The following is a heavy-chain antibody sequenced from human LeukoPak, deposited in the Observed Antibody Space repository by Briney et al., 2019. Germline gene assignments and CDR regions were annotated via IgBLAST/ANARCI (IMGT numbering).Heavy chain of an antibody. CDR1: GGSFSGYY. Sequence: PSETLSLTCAVYGGSFSGYYWSWIRQPPGKGLEWIGEIYHSGSTNYNPSLKSRVTISVDTSKNQFSLKLSSVTAADTAVYYCARLTPSGSGSYVFREWPPAYYFGYWGQGTLVTVSS. V-gene: IGHV4-34*01. J-gene: IGHJ4*02. D-gene: IGHD3-10*01. CDR2: IYHSGST. CDR3: ARLTPSGSGSYVFREWPPAYYFGY.